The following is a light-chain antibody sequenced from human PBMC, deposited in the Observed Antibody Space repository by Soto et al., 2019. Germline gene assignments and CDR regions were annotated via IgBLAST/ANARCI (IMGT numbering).Light chain of an antibody. CDR2: AAS. J-gene: IGKJ4*01. CDR3: QQYGNSFI. V-gene: IGKV3-20*01. CDR1: QSVSSSC. Sequence: EIVLTQSPGTLSLSAGERATLSCRASQSVSSSCLAWYQQKPGQAPRLLIYAASSRATGIPDRFSGSGSGTDFTLTINRLEPEDFAVYYCQQYGNSFIFGGGTKVEIK.